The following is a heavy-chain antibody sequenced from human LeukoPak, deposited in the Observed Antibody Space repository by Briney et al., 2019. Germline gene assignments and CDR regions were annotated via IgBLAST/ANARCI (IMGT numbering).Heavy chain of an antibody. CDR2: ISSSGGST. J-gene: IGHJ4*02. D-gene: IGHD3-10*01. Sequence: PGGSLRLSCAASGFTFSSYAMSWVRQAPGKGLEWVSAISSSGGSTYYADSVKGRFTISRDNSKNTLYLQMNSLRAEDTAVYYCAKEARRVRGVIITSPTYYFDYWGQGTLVTVSS. CDR1: GFTFSSYA. V-gene: IGHV3-23*01. CDR3: AKEARRVRGVIITSPTYYFDY.